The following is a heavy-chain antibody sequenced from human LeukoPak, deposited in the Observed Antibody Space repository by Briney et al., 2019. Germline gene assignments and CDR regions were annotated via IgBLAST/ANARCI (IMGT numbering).Heavy chain of an antibody. CDR2: INHSGST. CDR3: ARGSSSWYWKRFDP. J-gene: IGHJ5*02. CDR1: GGSFSGYY. D-gene: IGHD6-13*01. V-gene: IGHV4-34*01. Sequence: PSETLSLTCAVYGGSFSGYYWSWIRQPPGKGLEWIGEINHSGSTNYNPSLKSRVTISVDTSKNQFSLKLSSVTAADTAVYYRARGSSSWYWKRFDPWGQGTLVTVSS.